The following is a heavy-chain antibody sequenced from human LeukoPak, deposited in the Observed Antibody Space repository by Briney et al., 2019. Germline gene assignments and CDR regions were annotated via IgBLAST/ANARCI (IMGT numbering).Heavy chain of an antibody. CDR1: GYTFTSYG. V-gene: IGHV1-69*04. J-gene: IGHJ4*02. CDR2: IIPILGIA. D-gene: IGHD5-24*01. CDR3: ARDGEEMATTFLDY. Sequence: SVKVSCKASGYTFTSYGISWVRQAPGQGLEWMGRIIPILGIANYAQKFQGRVTITADKSTSTAYMELSSLRSEDTAVYYCARDGEEMATTFLDYWGQGTLVTVSS.